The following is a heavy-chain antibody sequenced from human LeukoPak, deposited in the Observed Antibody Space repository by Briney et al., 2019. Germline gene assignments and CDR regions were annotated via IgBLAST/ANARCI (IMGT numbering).Heavy chain of an antibody. J-gene: IGHJ4*02. CDR1: GFTLSSYA. V-gene: IGHV3-23*01. CDR3: AKDLVTGSLDY. Sequence: GGSLRLSCAASGFTLSSYAMTWVRQAPGKGLEWVSSISSSGGSTYYADSVRGRFTISRDNSKNTLYLQMNSLRAEDTAIYYCAKDLVTGSLDYWGQGTLVTVSS. D-gene: IGHD3-10*01. CDR2: ISSSGGST.